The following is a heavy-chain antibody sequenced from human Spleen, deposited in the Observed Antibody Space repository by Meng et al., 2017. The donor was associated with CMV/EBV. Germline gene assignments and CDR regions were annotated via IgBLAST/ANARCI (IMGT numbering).Heavy chain of an antibody. CDR3: AREPEDGDYGDYEDYYNYGMDV. CDR1: GGSISSYY. Sequence: SETLSLTCSVSGGSISSYYWSWIRQPPGKGLEWIGNINDSGNTNYNPSLKSRVTVSVDTSKNQFSLKLTSVTAADTAVYYCAREPEDGDYGDYEDYYNYGMDVWGQGTTVTVSS. V-gene: IGHV4-59*01. CDR2: INDSGNT. D-gene: IGHD4-17*01. J-gene: IGHJ6*02.